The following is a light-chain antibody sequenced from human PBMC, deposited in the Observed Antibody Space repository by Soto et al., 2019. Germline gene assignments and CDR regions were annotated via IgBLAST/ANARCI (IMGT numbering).Light chain of an antibody. J-gene: IGKJ1*01. Sequence: DIHMTQSPSTLSASVGARVTITCRASQSISSWLAWYQQKPGKAPKLLIYDASSLESGVPSRFSGSGSGTEFTLTISSLQPDDFATYYCQQYNSYPWTFGQGTKVEIK. CDR2: DAS. CDR3: QQYNSYPWT. V-gene: IGKV1-5*01. CDR1: QSISSW.